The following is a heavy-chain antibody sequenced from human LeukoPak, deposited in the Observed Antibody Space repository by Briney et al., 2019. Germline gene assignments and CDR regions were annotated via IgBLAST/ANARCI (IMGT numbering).Heavy chain of an antibody. J-gene: IGHJ4*02. CDR2: IYSRVT. V-gene: IGHV4-4*07. CDR1: GGSISNYY. Sequence: SETLSLTCTVSGGSISNYYLSWIRQPAGKGLEWIGRIYSRVTTYNPSLKSRVTMSADTSRNHVSLTLNSVTAADTAVYYCARLGYCSGGSCSGTYYFDYWGQGTLVTVSS. CDR3: ARLGYCSGGSCSGTYYFDY. D-gene: IGHD2-15*01.